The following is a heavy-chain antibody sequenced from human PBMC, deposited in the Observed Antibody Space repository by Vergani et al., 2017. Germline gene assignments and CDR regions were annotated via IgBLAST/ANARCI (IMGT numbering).Heavy chain of an antibody. D-gene: IGHD3-10*01. Sequence: QVQLQESGPGLVKPSETLSLTCTVSGYSISSGYYWGWIRQPPGKGLEWIGSIYHSGSTYYNPSLKSRVTISVDTSTNQFSLKLSSVTAADTAVYYCAGFGELSYIDYWGQGTLVTVSS. CDR3: AGFGELSYIDY. CDR1: GYSISSGYY. CDR2: IYHSGST. V-gene: IGHV4-38-2*02. J-gene: IGHJ4*02.